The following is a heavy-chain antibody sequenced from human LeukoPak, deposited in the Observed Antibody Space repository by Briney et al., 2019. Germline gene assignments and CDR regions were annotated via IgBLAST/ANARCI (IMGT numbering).Heavy chain of an antibody. J-gene: IGHJ6*02. V-gene: IGHV4-39*07. Sequence: SETLSLTCTVSGGSISSSSYYWGWIRQPPGKGLEWIGSIYYSGSTYYNPSLKSRVTISVDTSKNQFSLKLSSVTAADTAVYYCARGPILTGPMDVWGQGTTVTVSS. CDR3: ARGPILTGPMDV. CDR1: GGSISSSSYY. CDR2: IYYSGST. D-gene: IGHD3-9*01.